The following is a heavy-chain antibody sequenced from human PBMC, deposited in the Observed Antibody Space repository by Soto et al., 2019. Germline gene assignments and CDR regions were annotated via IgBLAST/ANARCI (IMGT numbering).Heavy chain of an antibody. CDR3: AKARYYDSTGYLYYFDY. V-gene: IGHV3-23*01. Sequence: GSLRLSCAASGFTFSNYAMSWVRQAPGKGLEWVSSITGSGDYTYYADSVKGRFTISRDNSKNTLYLQMNSLRAEDTAVYYCAKARYYDSTGYLYYFDYWGQGTLVTVSS. CDR1: GFTFSNYA. CDR2: ITGSGDYT. D-gene: IGHD3-22*01. J-gene: IGHJ4*02.